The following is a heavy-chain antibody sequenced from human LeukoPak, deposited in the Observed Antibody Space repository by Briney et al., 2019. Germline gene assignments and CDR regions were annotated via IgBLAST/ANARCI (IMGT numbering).Heavy chain of an antibody. CDR2: IKSRTDRGTT. D-gene: IGHD3-3*01. V-gene: IGHV3-15*01. J-gene: IGHJ4*02. Sequence: GGSLRLSCRASGFLFSDAWMSWFRQAPGKGLEWVGRIKSRTDRGTTDYAASVQGRFTISRDDSKDTLYLQMNGLKTEDTAVYYCSTDRRFLEWHFNWGVFNYWGQGSLVTVPS. CDR3: STDRRFLEWHFNWGVFNY. CDR1: GFLFSDAW.